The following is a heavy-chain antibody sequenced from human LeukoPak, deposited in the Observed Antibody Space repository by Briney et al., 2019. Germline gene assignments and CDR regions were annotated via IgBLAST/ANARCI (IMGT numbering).Heavy chain of an antibody. CDR1: GGSVSSGSYY. D-gene: IGHD3-10*01. CDR2: IHYSGST. Sequence: SETLSLTCTVSGGSVSSGSYYWSWIRQPPGKGLEWIAYIHYSGSTNYNPSLKSRVTISVDTSKNQFSLKLSSVTAADTAVYYCARVTYGPGREGYFYYMDVWDKGTTVTVSS. J-gene: IGHJ6*03. CDR3: ARVTYGPGREGYFYYMDV. V-gene: IGHV4-61*01.